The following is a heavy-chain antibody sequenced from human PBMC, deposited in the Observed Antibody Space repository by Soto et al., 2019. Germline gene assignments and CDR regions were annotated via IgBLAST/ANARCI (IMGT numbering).Heavy chain of an antibody. Sequence: PSETLSLTCTVSGGSISSSSYYWGWIRQPPGKGLEWIGSIYYSGSTYYNPSLKSRVTISVDTSKNQFSLKLSSVTAADTAVYYCARGNIVVVPAASGGPNYFDYWGQGTLVTVSS. CDR1: GGSISSSSYY. CDR2: IYYSGST. D-gene: IGHD2-2*01. CDR3: ARGNIVVVPAASGGPNYFDY. J-gene: IGHJ4*02. V-gene: IGHV4-39*01.